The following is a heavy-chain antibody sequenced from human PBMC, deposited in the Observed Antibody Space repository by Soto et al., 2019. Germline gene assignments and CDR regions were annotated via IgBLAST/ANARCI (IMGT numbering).Heavy chain of an antibody. V-gene: IGHV3-33*01. D-gene: IGHD4-17*01. J-gene: IGHJ4*02. CDR1: GFTFSRYG. CDR2: ILDDGTDG. CDR3: ARDDDSGANGLDY. Sequence: QVRLVESGGGVVQPGTSLRLSCAASGFTFSRYGMHWVRQAPGEGLEWMAVILDDGTDGDHADSVKGRFTISRDNSKSMLYLQMNSLGVEDTAIYYCARDDDSGANGLDYWGQGTPVTVSS.